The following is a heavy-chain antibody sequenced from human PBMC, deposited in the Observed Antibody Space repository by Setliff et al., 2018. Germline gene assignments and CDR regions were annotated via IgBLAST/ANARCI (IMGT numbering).Heavy chain of an antibody. Sequence: GGSLRLSCAASGVTFSRHALHWVRQAPGKGLEWVAVMSNDGSDKNYADSVKGRFTTSRDNSKNTLYLQINSLRAEDTAVYYCARTYCSDTSCYDYYYYMDVWGKGTTVTVSS. V-gene: IGHV3-30*01. J-gene: IGHJ6*03. D-gene: IGHD2-2*01. CDR1: GVTFSRHA. CDR3: ARTYCSDTSCYDYYYYMDV. CDR2: MSNDGSDK.